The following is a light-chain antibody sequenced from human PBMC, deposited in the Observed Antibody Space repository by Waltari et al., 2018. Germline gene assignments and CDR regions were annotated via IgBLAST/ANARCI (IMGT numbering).Light chain of an antibody. CDR3: QQYYSTPRT. J-gene: IGKJ1*01. V-gene: IGKV4-1*01. CDR2: WAS. CDR1: QSVLYSSNNKNY. Sequence: DIVMTQSPDSLAVSLGERATINCKSSQSVLYSSNNKNYLAWYQQKPGQPPKLLIYWASTRESVVPDRFSGSGSGTDFTLTISSLQAEDVAVYYGQQYYSTPRTFGQGTKVEIK.